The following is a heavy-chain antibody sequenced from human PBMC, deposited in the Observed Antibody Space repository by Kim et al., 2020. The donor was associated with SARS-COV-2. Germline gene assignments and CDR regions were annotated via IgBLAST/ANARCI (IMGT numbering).Heavy chain of an antibody. CDR2: IYTSGST. CDR1: GGSISSGSYY. CDR3: ARDHSRVLLWFGEDKNNWFDP. V-gene: IGHV4-61*02. D-gene: IGHD3-10*01. Sequence: SETLSLTCTVSGGSISSGSYYWSWIRQPAGKGLEWIGRIYTSGSTNYNPSLKSRVTISVDTSKNQFSLKLSSVTAADTAVYYCARDHSRVLLWFGEDKNNWFDPWGQGTLVTVSS. J-gene: IGHJ5*02.